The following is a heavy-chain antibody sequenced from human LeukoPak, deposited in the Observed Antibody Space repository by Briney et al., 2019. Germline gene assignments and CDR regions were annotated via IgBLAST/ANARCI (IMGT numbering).Heavy chain of an antibody. CDR3: ARDPDCSGGSCYNRNWFDP. Sequence: ASVKVSCKASGYTFTSYGISWVRQAPGQGLEWMGWISAYNGNTNYAQKLQGRVTMTTDTSTSTAYMELSRLRSDDTAVYYCARDPDCSGGSCYNRNWFDPWGQGTLVTVSS. D-gene: IGHD2-15*01. V-gene: IGHV1-18*01. CDR1: GYTFTSYG. J-gene: IGHJ5*02. CDR2: ISAYNGNT.